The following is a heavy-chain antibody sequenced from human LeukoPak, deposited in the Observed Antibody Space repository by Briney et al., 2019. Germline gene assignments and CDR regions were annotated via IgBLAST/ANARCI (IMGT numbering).Heavy chain of an antibody. CDR2: IWYDGSNK. J-gene: IGHJ4*02. Sequence: QPGRSLRLSCAASGFTFSSYGMHWVRQAPGKGLEWVAVIWYDGSNKYYADSVKGRFTISRDNSKNTLYLQMNSLRAEDTAVYYCAKGRNYYDSSGPFDYWGQGTLVTVSS. CDR1: GFTFSSYG. CDR3: AKGRNYYDSSGPFDY. D-gene: IGHD3-22*01. V-gene: IGHV3-33*06.